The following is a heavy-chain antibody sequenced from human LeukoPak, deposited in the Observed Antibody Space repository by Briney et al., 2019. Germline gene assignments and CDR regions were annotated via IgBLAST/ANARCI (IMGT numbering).Heavy chain of an antibody. CDR3: ARDPHYDYGDYGVDY. J-gene: IGHJ4*02. Sequence: GGSLRLSCAASGFTFSSYGMHWVRQAPGKGLEWVAVISYDGSNKYYADSVKGRFTISRDNSKNTLYLQMNSLRAEDTAVYYCARDPHYDYGDYGVDYWGQGTLVTVSS. CDR2: ISYDGSNK. D-gene: IGHD4-17*01. V-gene: IGHV3-30*19. CDR1: GFTFSSYG.